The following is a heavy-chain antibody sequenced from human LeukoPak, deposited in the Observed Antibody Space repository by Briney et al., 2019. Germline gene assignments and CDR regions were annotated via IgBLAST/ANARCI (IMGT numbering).Heavy chain of an antibody. CDR2: ISGDGDST. CDR1: GFTFSNYA. CDR3: AKALGSSSGGDCYSRLNDY. D-gene: IGHD2-21*02. V-gene: IGHV3-23*01. J-gene: IGHJ4*02. Sequence: AGSLTLSCAASGFTFSNYAMSWVRQAPGKGLEWVSAISGDGDSTYYADSVKGRFIIFRDSSKKALCLQMNSLTAEDTAVYLCAKALGSSSGGDCYSRLNDYRGPGTLVTVSS.